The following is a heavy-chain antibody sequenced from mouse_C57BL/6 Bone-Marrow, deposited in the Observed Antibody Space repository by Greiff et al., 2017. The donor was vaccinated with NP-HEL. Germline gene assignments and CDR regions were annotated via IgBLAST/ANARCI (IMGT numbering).Heavy chain of an antibody. CDR1: GYTFTDYY. CDR2: IYPGSGNT. V-gene: IGHV1-76*01. J-gene: IGHJ2*01. CDR3: ARWGPTVVAGDY. Sequence: QVQLQQSGAELVRPGASVKLSCKASGYTFTDYYINWVKQRPGQGLEWIARIYPGSGNTYYNEKFKGKATLTAEKSSSTAYMQLSSLTSEDSAVYFCARWGPTVVAGDYWGQGTTLTVSS. D-gene: IGHD1-1*01.